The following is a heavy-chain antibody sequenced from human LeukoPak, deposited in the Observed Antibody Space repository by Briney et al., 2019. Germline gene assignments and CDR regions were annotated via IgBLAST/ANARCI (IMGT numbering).Heavy chain of an antibody. CDR1: RFTFSNYW. D-gene: IGHD6-6*01. J-gene: IGHJ6*03. CDR2: IKQDASEK. Sequence: PGGSLRLSCAASRFTFSNYWMNWVRQAPGKGLEWVANIKQDASEKYYVDSVRGRFTISRDNAKNSLYLQMDSLRGEDTAVYFCARGVAALMDVWSKGTTVTVSS. CDR3: ARGVAALMDV. V-gene: IGHV3-7*04.